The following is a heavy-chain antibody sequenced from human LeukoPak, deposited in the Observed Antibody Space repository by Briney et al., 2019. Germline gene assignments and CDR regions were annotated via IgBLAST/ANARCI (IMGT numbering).Heavy chain of an antibody. V-gene: IGHV1-8*01. CDR1: GYTFTSYD. CDR2: MNPNSGNT. J-gene: IGHJ5*02. Sequence: ASVKVSCKASGYTFTSYDINWVRQATGQGLEWMGWMNPNSGNTGYAQKFQGRVTMTRNTSISTAYMELSSLRSEDTAVYYCARVGERWNWFDPWGQGTLVTVSS. D-gene: IGHD3-10*01. CDR3: ARVGERWNWFDP.